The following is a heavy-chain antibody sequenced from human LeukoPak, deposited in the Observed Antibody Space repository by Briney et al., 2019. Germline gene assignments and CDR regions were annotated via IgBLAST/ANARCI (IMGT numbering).Heavy chain of an antibody. D-gene: IGHD1-26*01. CDR3: ASEGVGATHYYYGMDV. Sequence: AGSLRLSCAASGFTFSSYAMSWVRQPPGKGLEWVSAISGSGGSTYYADSVKGRFTISRDNSKNTLYLQMNSLRAEDTAVYYCASEGVGATHYYYGMDVWGQGTTVTVSS. J-gene: IGHJ6*02. V-gene: IGHV3-23*01. CDR2: ISGSGGST. CDR1: GFTFSSYA.